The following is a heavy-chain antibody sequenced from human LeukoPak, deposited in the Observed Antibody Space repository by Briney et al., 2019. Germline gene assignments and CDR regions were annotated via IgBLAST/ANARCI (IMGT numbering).Heavy chain of an antibody. CDR1: GFTFEASA. D-gene: IGHD3-10*01. V-gene: IGHV3-23*01. CDR3: AKGTYYYGSGTLKC. J-gene: IGHJ4*02. Sequence: GGSLRLSCVASGFTFEASAMSWVRQAPGKGLEWVAVITGGGESTYYADSVKGRFTISRDNSKKTLFLQVNSLRAEDTAVYYCAKGTYYYGSGTLKCWGQGTLVTVSS. CDR2: ITGGGEST.